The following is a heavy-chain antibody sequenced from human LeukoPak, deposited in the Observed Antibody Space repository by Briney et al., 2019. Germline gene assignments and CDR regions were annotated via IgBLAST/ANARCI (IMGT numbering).Heavy chain of an antibody. V-gene: IGHV4-4*02. D-gene: IGHD6-19*01. J-gene: IGHJ6*02. CDR3: ARTMAVAGLYYYYGMDV. Sequence: SGTLSLTCAVPGGSISSSNWWSWVRQPPGKGLEWIGEIYHSGSTNYNPSLKSRVTISVDKSKNQFSLKLSSVTAADTAVYYCARTMAVAGLYYYYGMDVWGQGTTVTVSS. CDR2: IYHSGST. CDR1: GGSISSSNW.